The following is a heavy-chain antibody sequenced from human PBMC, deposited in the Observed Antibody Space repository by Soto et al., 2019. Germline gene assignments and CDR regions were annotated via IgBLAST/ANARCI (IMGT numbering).Heavy chain of an antibody. J-gene: IGHJ4*02. CDR3: ARSYDSSGYKTYYFDY. V-gene: IGHV3-53*01. Sequence: EVQLVESGGGLIQPGGSLRLSCAASGLTVSSNYMSWVRQAPGKGLEWVSVIYSGGGTYYADSVKGRFTISRDNSKNTLYLQMNSLRAEDTAVYYCARSYDSSGYKTYYFDYWGQGTLVTVSS. CDR2: IYSGGGT. CDR1: GLTVSSNY. D-gene: IGHD3-22*01.